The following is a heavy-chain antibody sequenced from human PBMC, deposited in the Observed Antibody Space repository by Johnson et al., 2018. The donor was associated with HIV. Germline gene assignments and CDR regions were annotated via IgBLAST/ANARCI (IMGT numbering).Heavy chain of an antibody. D-gene: IGHD1-26*01. Sequence: VQLVESGGGLVQPGRSLRLSCAASGFTFDDYAMHWVRQAPGKGLAWVSGLSLNSGSICYSASVTGRFTISRDNAKNSLYLQMNSLRPEDTSVYYCAKDRYGGSYPDAFDIWGQGTMVTVSS. CDR2: LSLNSGSI. V-gene: IGHV3-9*01. J-gene: IGHJ3*02. CDR1: GFTFDDYA. CDR3: AKDRYGGSYPDAFDI.